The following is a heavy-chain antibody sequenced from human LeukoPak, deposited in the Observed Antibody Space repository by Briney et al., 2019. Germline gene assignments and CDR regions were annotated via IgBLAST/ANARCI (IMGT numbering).Heavy chain of an antibody. J-gene: IGHJ4*02. V-gene: IGHV3-48*01. CDR1: GSTFSSYS. Sequence: PGGSLRLSCAASGSTFSSYSMIWVRQAPGKGLEWVSYISSSSSTIYYADSVKGRFTISRDNAKNSLYLQMNSLRAEDTAVYYCAREARGVDYWGQGTLVTVSS. CDR3: AREARGVDY. D-gene: IGHD6-6*01. CDR2: ISSSSSTI.